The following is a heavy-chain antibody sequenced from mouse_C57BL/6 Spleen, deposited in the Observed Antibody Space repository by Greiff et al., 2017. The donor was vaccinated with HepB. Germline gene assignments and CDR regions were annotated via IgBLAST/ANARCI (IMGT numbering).Heavy chain of an antibody. Sequence: EVQLQESGPGLVKPSQSLSLTCSVTGYSITSGYYWNWIRQFPGNKLEWMGYISYDGSNNYNPSLKNRISITRDTSKNQFFLKLNSVTTEDTATYYCAIITTVVADWYFDVWGTGTTVTVSS. D-gene: IGHD1-1*01. J-gene: IGHJ1*03. V-gene: IGHV3-6*01. CDR3: AIITTVVADWYFDV. CDR1: GYSITSGYY. CDR2: ISYDGSN.